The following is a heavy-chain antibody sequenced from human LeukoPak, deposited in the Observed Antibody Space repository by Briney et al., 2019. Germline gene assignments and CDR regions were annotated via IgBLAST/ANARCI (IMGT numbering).Heavy chain of an antibody. Sequence: GASVKVSCKASGYTFTGYYMHWVRQAPGQGLEWMGRINPNSGGTNYAQKFQGRVTMTRDTSISTAYMELSRLRSDDTAVYYCARGGSGWLQPGSTAFDIWGQGTMVTVSS. V-gene: IGHV1-2*06. J-gene: IGHJ3*02. CDR1: GYTFTGYY. CDR2: INPNSGGT. D-gene: IGHD5-24*01. CDR3: ARGGSGWLQPGSTAFDI.